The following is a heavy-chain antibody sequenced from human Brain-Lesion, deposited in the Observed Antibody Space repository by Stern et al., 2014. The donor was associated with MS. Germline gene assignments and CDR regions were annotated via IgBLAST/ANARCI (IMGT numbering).Heavy chain of an antibody. CDR3: AKGGGSYYYFDY. D-gene: IGHD1-26*01. Sequence: EVQLVESGGGLVQPGGSLRLSCAASGFTFSSYAMSWVRQAPGTGLEWVSAISGSGGSTYDADSVKGRFTISRDNSKNTLYLQMNSLRAEDTAVYYCAKGGGSYYYFDYWGQGTLVTVSS. V-gene: IGHV3-23*04. CDR1: GFTFSSYA. J-gene: IGHJ4*02. CDR2: ISGSGGST.